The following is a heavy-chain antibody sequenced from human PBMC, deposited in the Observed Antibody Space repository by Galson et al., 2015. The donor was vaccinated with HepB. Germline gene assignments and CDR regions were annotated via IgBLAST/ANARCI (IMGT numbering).Heavy chain of an antibody. CDR1: GFTFSSYS. CDR3: ARERGESSSWESSSYHYGMDV. Sequence: SLRLSCAASGFTFSSYSMNWVRQAPGKGLEWVSSISSSSSYIYYADSVKGRFTISRDNSKNTLYVQMNSLRVEDTPVYYCARERGESSSWESSSYHYGMDVWGQGTTVTVSS. D-gene: IGHD6-13*01. J-gene: IGHJ6*02. V-gene: IGHV3-21*01. CDR2: ISSSSSYI.